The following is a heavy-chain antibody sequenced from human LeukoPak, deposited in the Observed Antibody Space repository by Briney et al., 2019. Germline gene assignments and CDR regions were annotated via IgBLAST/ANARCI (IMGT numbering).Heavy chain of an antibody. CDR2: IGTAGDT. CDR1: GFTFSSYD. Sequence: GGSLRLSCAASGFTFSSYDMHWVRQATGKGLEWVSAIGTAGDTYYPGSVKGRFTISRDNSKNTLYLQMNSLRAEDTAVYYCARDGRDSSGLRGAFDIWGQGTMVTVSS. CDR3: ARDGRDSSGLRGAFDI. J-gene: IGHJ3*02. V-gene: IGHV3-13*01. D-gene: IGHD3-22*01.